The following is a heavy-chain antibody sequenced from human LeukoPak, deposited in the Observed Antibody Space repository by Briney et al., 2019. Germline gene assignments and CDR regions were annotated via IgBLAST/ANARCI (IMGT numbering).Heavy chain of an antibody. V-gene: IGHV3-33*01. CDR2: IWYDGSNK. CDR3: ARDRVLRYFDWSSFDY. CDR1: GFTFSSYG. Sequence: GGSLRLSYAASGFTFSSYGMHWVRQAPGKGLEWVAVIWYDGSNKYYADSVKGRFTISRDNSKNTLYLQMNSLRAEDTAVYYCARDRVLRYFDWSSFDYWGQGTLVTVSS. J-gene: IGHJ4*02. D-gene: IGHD3-9*01.